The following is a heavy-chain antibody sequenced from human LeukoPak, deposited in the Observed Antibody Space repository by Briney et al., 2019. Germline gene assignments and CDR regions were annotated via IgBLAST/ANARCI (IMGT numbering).Heavy chain of an antibody. V-gene: IGHV3-9*01. CDR1: GFTFDDYA. Sequence: PGRSLRLSCAASGFTFDDYAIHWVRHAPGKGLEWVSGISWNSGIIAYADSVKGRFTISRDNAKNSLHLQMNSLRAEDTALYYCAKGYDSSGYYYEDAFDIWGQGTVVTVSS. CDR3: AKGYDSSGYYYEDAFDI. D-gene: IGHD3-22*01. J-gene: IGHJ3*02. CDR2: ISWNSGII.